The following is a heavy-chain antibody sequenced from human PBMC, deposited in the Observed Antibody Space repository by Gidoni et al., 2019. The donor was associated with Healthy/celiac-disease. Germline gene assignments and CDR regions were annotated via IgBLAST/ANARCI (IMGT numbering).Heavy chain of an antibody. CDR1: GFTFSSYS. V-gene: IGHV3-48*02. CDR3: ARGKLYYYDSSGYSPYWYFDL. Sequence: EVQLVESGGGLVRPGGSLRLSCSASGFTFSSYSMNWVRQAPGKGLAWVSYISSSSSTIYYADSVKGRFTISRDNAKNSLYLQMNSLRDEDTALYYCARGKLYYYDSSGYSPYWYFDLWGRGTLVTVSS. D-gene: IGHD3-22*01. CDR2: ISSSSSTI. J-gene: IGHJ2*01.